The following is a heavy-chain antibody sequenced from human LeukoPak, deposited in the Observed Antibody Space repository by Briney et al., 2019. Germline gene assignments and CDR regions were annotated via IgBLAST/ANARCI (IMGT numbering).Heavy chain of an antibody. Sequence: SAGYLRLSCAASGFTFSSYWRSWVRQAPGKGLEWVANIKQDGSDKYYVDSVKGRFTIYRDNAKNSLYLQMNSLRAEDTAVYYCARVLDTPMVYGTLGYWGQGTLVTVSS. D-gene: IGHD5-18*01. CDR2: IKQDGSDK. J-gene: IGHJ4*02. CDR3: ARVLDTPMVYGTLGY. V-gene: IGHV3-7*02. CDR1: GFTFSSYW.